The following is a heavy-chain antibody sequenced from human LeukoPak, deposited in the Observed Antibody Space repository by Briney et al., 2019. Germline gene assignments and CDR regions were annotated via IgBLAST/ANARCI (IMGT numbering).Heavy chain of an antibody. V-gene: IGHV4-34*01. J-gene: IGHJ4*02. CDR3: SRQVVGNDY. CDR1: GVSYFSSYY. Sequence: PSETLSLTCAVYGVSYFSSYYWSWIRPTPGGALERSGEINHSGYTNYNPSLKRRVTLSIDTSKNHFSLSVTSVTAADTTVYYCSRQVVGNDYWGQGTLVTVSS. CDR2: INHSGYT. D-gene: IGHD3-22*01.